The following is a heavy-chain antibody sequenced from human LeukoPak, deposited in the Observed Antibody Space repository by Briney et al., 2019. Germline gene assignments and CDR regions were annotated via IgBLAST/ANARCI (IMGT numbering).Heavy chain of an antibody. D-gene: IGHD4-17*01. J-gene: IGHJ4*02. V-gene: IGHV3-30*18. CDR1: GFTFSNYG. CDR3: AKATTVIDY. CDR2: ISNDGSNK. Sequence: GGSLRLSCAASGFTFSNYGVHWVRQAPGKGLEWVAVISNDGSNKYYADSVKGRFTISRDNSKNTLYMRMNSLRAEDTALYYCAKATTVIDYWGQGTLVTVSS.